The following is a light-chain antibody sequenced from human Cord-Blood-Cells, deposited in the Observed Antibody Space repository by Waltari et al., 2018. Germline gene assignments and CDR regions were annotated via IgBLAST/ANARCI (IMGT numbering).Light chain of an antibody. CDR2: GVS. J-gene: IGLJ3*02. CDR1: SSDVGSYNL. CDR3: CSYAGSSTLV. V-gene: IGLV2-23*02. Sequence: QSALTQPASVSGSPGQSITISCTGTSSDVGSYNLVSWYQQHPGKAPKLMIYGVSKRSAVVSNRFSGSKAGNTASLTISGLQAEDEADYYCCSYAGSSTLVFGGGTKLTVL.